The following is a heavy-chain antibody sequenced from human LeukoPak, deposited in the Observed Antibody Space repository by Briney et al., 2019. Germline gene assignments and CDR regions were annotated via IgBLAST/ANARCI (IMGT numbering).Heavy chain of an antibody. Sequence: GESLKISCKGSGHSFTSYWIGWVRQMPGKGLEWMGIIYPGDSDTRYSPAFQGQVTISADKSISTAYLQWSSLKASDTAMYYCARRDFWSGYSFDYWGQGTLVTVSS. D-gene: IGHD3-3*01. V-gene: IGHV5-51*01. J-gene: IGHJ4*02. CDR3: ARRDFWSGYSFDY. CDR2: IYPGDSDT. CDR1: GHSFTSYW.